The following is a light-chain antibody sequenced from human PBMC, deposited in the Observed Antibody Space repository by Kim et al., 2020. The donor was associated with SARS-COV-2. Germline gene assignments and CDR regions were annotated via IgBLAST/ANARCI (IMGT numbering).Light chain of an antibody. J-gene: IGKJ4*01. Sequence: LSPGEGVTLSCRASQVITNGYLAWYQQKPGQAPRLLMYDVSTRATGIPDRFSGRGSGTDFTLTINRLESEDFAVYYCQQHATAPLTFGGGTKVDIK. CDR2: DVS. CDR1: QVITNGY. CDR3: QQHATAPLT. V-gene: IGKV3D-20*02.